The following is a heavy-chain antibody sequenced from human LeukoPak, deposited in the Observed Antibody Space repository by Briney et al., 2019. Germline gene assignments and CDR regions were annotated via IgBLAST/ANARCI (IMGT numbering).Heavy chain of an antibody. J-gene: IGHJ6*02. Sequence: VGSLRLSCAASGVTFSRYTMSWGRDAPGEGLGCGSAICGSGGGTYYADSVKGGVTISRDNSKNTLFLQLNSLRAEDTAAYFCAKEVLVAAGKIQYYYYGMDVWGQGTTVTVSS. D-gene: IGHD6-13*01. V-gene: IGHV3-23*01. CDR1: GVTFSRYT. CDR3: AKEVLVAAGKIQYYYYGMDV. CDR2: ICGSGGGT.